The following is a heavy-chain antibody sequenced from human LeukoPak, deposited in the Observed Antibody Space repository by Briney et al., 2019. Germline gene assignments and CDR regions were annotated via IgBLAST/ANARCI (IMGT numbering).Heavy chain of an antibody. CDR1: GFTFSGSA. V-gene: IGHV3-73*01. D-gene: IGHD2-21*01. Sequence: GGSLRLSCAASGFTFSGSAMHWVRQASGKGLEWVGRIRSKANSYATAYAASVKGRFTISRDDSKNTAYLQMNSLKTEDTAVYYCTRHSDSRYSHFDYWGQGTLVTVSS. CDR2: IRSKANSYAT. CDR3: TRHSDSRYSHFDY. J-gene: IGHJ4*02.